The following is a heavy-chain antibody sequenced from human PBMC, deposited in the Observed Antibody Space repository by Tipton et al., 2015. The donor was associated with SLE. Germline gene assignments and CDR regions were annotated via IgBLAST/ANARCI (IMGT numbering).Heavy chain of an antibody. Sequence: GSLRLSCAASGFTFSSYWMSWVRQAPGKGLEWVASIKEDGSEKYYVDSLKGRFTISRDNAKNSLYLQVNSLRAEDTAMYYCARDFESRSGIYYVGAFDIWGQGTMVTVSS. CDR1: GFTFSSYW. CDR2: IKEDGSEK. J-gene: IGHJ3*02. CDR3: ARDFESRSGIYYVGAFDI. D-gene: IGHD1-26*01. V-gene: IGHV3-7*01.